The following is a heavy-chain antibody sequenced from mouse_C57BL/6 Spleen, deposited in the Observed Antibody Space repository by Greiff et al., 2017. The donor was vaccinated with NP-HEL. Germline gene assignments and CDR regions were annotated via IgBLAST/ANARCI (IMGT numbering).Heavy chain of an antibody. CDR1: GYAFSSYW. CDR2: IYPGDGDT. D-gene: IGHD1-1*01. CDR3: ARPTVVAPGAMDY. Sequence: VKLQESGAELVKPGASVKISCKASGYAFSSYWMNWVKQRPGKGLEWIGQIYPGDGDTNYNGKFKGKATLTADKSSSTAYMQLSSLTSEDSAVYFWARPTVVAPGAMDYWGQGTSVTVSS. J-gene: IGHJ4*01. V-gene: IGHV1-80*01.